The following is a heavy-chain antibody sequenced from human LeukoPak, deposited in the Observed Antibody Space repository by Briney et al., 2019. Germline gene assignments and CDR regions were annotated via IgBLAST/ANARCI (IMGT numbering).Heavy chain of an antibody. CDR2: IRYDGSKK. J-gene: IGHJ4*02. V-gene: IGHV3-30*02. Sequence: GGSLRLSCGASRFTFSSYGMHWVRQAPGKGLEWVAFIRYDGSKKSHADSVKGRFTISRDNSKNTLHLQMNSLRAEDTAVYYCAKGGYSYDSSGHTPLDYWGQGTLVTASS. D-gene: IGHD3-22*01. CDR1: RFTFSSYG. CDR3: AKGGYSYDSSGHTPLDY.